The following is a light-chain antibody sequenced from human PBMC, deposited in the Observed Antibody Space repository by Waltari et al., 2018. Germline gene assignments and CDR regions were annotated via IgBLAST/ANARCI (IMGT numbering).Light chain of an antibody. CDR3: QQYNSDSQN. V-gene: IGKV1-5*01. CDR2: DAS. J-gene: IGKJ1*01. Sequence: DIQMTQSPSTLSASVGDRVTITCRASQSIDSWLAWYQQKPGKAPKILIYDASSLERGVPSRFSGSGSGTEFTLTISSLQPDDFATYYCQQYNSDSQNFGQGTKVEIK. CDR1: QSIDSW.